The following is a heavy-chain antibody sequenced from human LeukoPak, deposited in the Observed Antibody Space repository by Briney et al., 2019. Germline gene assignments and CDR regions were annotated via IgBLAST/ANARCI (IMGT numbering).Heavy chain of an antibody. CDR3: AKVSQWGNSRWYEGD. Sequence: GRSLRLSCAASGFTFSSYGMHWVRQAPGKGLEWVAVIWYDGSNKYYADSVKGRFTISRDNSKNTLYLQMNSLRGEDTAVYYCAKVSQWGNSRWYEGDWGQGTLVTVSS. CDR2: IWYDGSNK. J-gene: IGHJ4*02. D-gene: IGHD6-13*01. V-gene: IGHV3-33*06. CDR1: GFTFSSYG.